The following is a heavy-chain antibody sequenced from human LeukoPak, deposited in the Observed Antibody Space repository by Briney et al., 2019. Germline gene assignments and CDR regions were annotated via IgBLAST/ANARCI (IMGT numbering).Heavy chain of an antibody. D-gene: IGHD4-17*01. CDR3: ARNQYSGDYYFDY. CDR1: GGSISSYY. Sequence: PSETLSLTCTVSGGSISSYYWSWIRQPPGKGLEWIGYIYYSGSTNYNPSLKSRVTISVDTSKNQFSLKLSSVTAADTAVYYCARNQYSGDYYFDYWGQGTLVTVSS. CDR2: IYYSGST. V-gene: IGHV4-59*08. J-gene: IGHJ4*02.